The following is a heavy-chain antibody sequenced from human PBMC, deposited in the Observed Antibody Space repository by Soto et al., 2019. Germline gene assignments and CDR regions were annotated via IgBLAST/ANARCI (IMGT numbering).Heavy chain of an antibody. D-gene: IGHD3-10*01. V-gene: IGHV2-5*02. CDR3: AHRAHILRWFGEYAFDY. CDR2: IYWDDDK. Sequence: QITLKESGPTPVKPTQTLTLTCTFSGFSLTTSGVGVGWIRQPPGKALEWLALIYWDDDKRYNPSLKSRLTITTDTSKNQAVLTITNTDPVDTATHYCAHRAHILRWFGEYAFDYWGQGTLVTVSS. CDR1: GFSLTTSGVG. J-gene: IGHJ4*02.